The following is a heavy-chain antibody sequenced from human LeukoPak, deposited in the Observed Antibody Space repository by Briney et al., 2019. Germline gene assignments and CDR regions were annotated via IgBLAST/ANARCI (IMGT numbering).Heavy chain of an antibody. Sequence: SETLSLTCTVSGGSISSGDYYWSWIRQPPGKGLEWIGYIYYSGSTYYNPSLKSRVTISVDTSKNQFSLKLSSVTAADTAVYYCARDYGDYEGNFDYWGQGTLVTVSS. J-gene: IGHJ4*02. CDR3: ARDYGDYEGNFDY. V-gene: IGHV4-30-4*01. CDR2: IYYSGST. D-gene: IGHD4-17*01. CDR1: GGSISSGDYY.